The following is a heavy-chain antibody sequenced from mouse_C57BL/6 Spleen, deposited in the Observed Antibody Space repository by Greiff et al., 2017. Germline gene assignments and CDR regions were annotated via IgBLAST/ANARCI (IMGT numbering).Heavy chain of an antibody. CDR3: ARCALYYDYPYYAMDY. J-gene: IGHJ4*01. CDR1: GYTFTTYP. D-gene: IGHD2-4*01. CDR2: FHPYNDDT. V-gene: IGHV1-47*01. Sequence: VQLQQSGAELVKPGASVKMSCKASGYTFTTYPIEWMKQNHGKSLEWIGNFHPYNDDTKYNEKFKGKATLTVEKSSSTVYLELSRLTSDDSAVYYCARCALYYDYPYYAMDYWGQGTSVTVSS.